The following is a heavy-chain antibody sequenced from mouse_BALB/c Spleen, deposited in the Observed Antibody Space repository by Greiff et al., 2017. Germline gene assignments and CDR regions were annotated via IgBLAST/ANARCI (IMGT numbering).Heavy chain of an antibody. Sequence: EVQLVESGPGLVKPSQSLSLTCTVTGYSITSDYAWNWIRQFPGNKLEWMGYISYSGSTSYNPSLKSRISITRDTSKNQFFLQLNSVTTEDTATYYCARKGEVRGYFDVWGAGTTVTVSS. CDR1: GYSITSDYA. CDR3: ARKGEVRGYFDV. J-gene: IGHJ1*01. CDR2: ISYSGST. V-gene: IGHV3-2*02. D-gene: IGHD2-14*01.